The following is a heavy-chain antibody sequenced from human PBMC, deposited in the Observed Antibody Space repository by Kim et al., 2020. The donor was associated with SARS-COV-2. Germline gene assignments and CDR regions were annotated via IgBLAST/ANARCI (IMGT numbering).Heavy chain of an antibody. CDR2: ITDTGNVQ. V-gene: IGHV3-74*01. Sequence: GGSLRLSCTASGFTFSAYWMHWVRQAPGKGLVWVSRITDTGNVQSYADSVKGRFTSSRDNAKNTLYLQMNSLRAEDTAVYYCARVWGVPDHDWRCDLWGRGTLVTVS. CDR1: GFTFSAYW. CDR3: ARVWGVPDHDWRCDL. D-gene: IGHD3-16*01. J-gene: IGHJ2*01.